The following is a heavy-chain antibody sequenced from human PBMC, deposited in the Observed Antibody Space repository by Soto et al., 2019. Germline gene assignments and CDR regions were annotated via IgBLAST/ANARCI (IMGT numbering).Heavy chain of an antibody. CDR3: ARGGTLLDY. Sequence: GASVKVSCKASGYTFTSYGINWVRQAPGQGLEWMGWISGYNSNTKYSQKFQGRVTITRDTSASTAYMELSSLRSEDTAVYYCARGGTLLDYWGQGTQVTVSS. V-gene: IGHV1-18*01. CDR2: ISGYNSNT. CDR1: GYTFTSYG. J-gene: IGHJ4*02. D-gene: IGHD1-1*01.